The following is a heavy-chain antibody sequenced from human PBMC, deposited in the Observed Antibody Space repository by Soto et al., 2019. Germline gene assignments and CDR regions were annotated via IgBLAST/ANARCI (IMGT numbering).Heavy chain of an antibody. CDR1: ARPFSGYY. CDR2: IKHSGST. D-gene: IGHD3-10*01. V-gene: IGHV4-34*01. Sequence: PSETLCVRCAMSARPFSGYYWSWIRQPPGTGLEWIGEIKHSGSTNDNPSLKSRVTISVDTSKNQFSLKLSSVTAADTAVYSGARVGVRTRRGEVPHCFDDWGQGTMVTGSS. CDR3: ARVGVRTRRGEVPHCFDD. J-gene: IGHJ4*02.